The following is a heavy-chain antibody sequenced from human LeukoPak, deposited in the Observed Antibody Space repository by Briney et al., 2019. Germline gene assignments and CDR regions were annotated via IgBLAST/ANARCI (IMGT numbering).Heavy chain of an antibody. CDR2: IIPIFGTA. CDR1: GGTFSSYA. D-gene: IGHD6-13*01. V-gene: IGHV1-69*05. CDR3: ARVRANWYEDY. J-gene: IGHJ4*02. Sequence: GASVKVSCKASGGTFSSYAISWVRQAPGQGLEWMGGIIPIFGTANYAQKFQGRVTITTDESTSTAYMELISLRAEDTAVYYGARVRANWYEDYWGQGTLVTVSS.